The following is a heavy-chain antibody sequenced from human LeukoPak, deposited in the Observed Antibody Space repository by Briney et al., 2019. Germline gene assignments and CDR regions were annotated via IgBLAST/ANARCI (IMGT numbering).Heavy chain of an antibody. CDR2: IYYTGST. Sequence: PSETLSLTCTVSGGSISSSSYYWGWIRQPPGKGLEWIGRIYYTGSTYYNPSLKSRVTISVDTSKNQFSLKLSSVTAADTAVYYCARNPLEWLLLLFGWFDPWGQGTLVTVSS. V-gene: IGHV4-39*07. J-gene: IGHJ5*02. D-gene: IGHD3-3*01. CDR3: ARNPLEWLLLLFGWFDP. CDR1: GGSISSSSYY.